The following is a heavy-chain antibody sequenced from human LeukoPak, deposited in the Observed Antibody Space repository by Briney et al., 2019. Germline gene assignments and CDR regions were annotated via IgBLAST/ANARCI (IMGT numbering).Heavy chain of an antibody. D-gene: IGHD6-13*01. V-gene: IGHV4-39*01. CDR1: GGSISSSSYY. CDR2: IYYSGST. J-gene: IGHJ6*03. CDR3: ARAAAAGMSDYYYYYMDV. Sequence: SETLSLTCTVSGGSISSSSYYWAWIRQPPGKRLEWIGSIYYSGSTYYNPSLKSRVTISVDTSKNQFSLELSSVTAADTAVYYCARAAAAGMSDYYYYYMDVWGKGTTVTVSS.